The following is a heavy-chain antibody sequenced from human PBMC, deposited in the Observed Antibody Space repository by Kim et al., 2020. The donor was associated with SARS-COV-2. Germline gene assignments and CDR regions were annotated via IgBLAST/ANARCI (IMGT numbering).Heavy chain of an antibody. CDR3: AKDSTAYSSRWYGLYYFFMDV. J-gene: IGHJ6*03. Sequence: GGSLRLSCAASGFSFSTYAMSWVRQAPGKGLEWVSAISPTGSNTYFADSVKGRFTISRDNSKDTLYLQMSSLRADDTAIYYCAKDSTAYSSRWYGLYYFFMDVWGKGTAVTVSS. CDR2: ISPTGSNT. CDR1: GFSFSTYA. D-gene: IGHD6-13*01. V-gene: IGHV3-23*01.